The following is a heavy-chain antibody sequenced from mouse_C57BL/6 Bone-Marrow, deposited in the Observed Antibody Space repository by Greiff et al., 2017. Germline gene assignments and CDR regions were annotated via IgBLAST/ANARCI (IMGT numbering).Heavy chain of an antibody. CDR1: GFTFSSYA. CDR3: ARDRTTGFDY. Sequence: DVMLVESGGGLVKPGGSLKLSCAASGFTFSSYAMSWVRQTPEKRLEWVATISDGGSYTYYPDNVKGRFTISRDNAKNNLYLQMSHLKSEDTAMYYCARDRTTGFDYWGQGTTLTVS. CDR2: ISDGGSYT. J-gene: IGHJ2*01. V-gene: IGHV5-4*01. D-gene: IGHD1-1*01.